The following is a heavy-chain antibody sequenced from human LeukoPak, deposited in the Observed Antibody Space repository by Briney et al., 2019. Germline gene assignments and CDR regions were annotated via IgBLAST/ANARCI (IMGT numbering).Heavy chain of an antibody. D-gene: IGHD6-13*01. CDR3: AREKLYSSSWGFQH. CDR1: GGSFSGYY. J-gene: IGHJ1*01. CDR2: INHSGST. Sequence: SETLSLTCAVYGGSFSGYYWSWIRQPPGKGLEWIGEINHSGSTNYNPSLKSRVTMSVDTSKNQFSLKLTSVTAADTAVYYCAREKLYSSSWGFQHWGQGTLVTVSS. V-gene: IGHV4-34*01.